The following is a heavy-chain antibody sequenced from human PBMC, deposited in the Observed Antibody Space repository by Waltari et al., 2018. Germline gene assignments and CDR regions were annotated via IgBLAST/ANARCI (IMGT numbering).Heavy chain of an antibody. V-gene: IGHV1-18*01. CDR2: IYVNKENT. D-gene: IGHD3-16*02. Sequence: QVRLTQSGSDVKEPGASVKVSCKASGYKFRDYGISWVRQAPGQGLELMGWIYVNKENTRFAEKVEDRVTLTTDKVTETVYMDLTDLRPDDTAVYYGARVVTGVHEGNDNWGQGTLVIVSS. CDR3: ARVVTGVHEGNDN. J-gene: IGHJ4*02. CDR1: GYKFRDYG.